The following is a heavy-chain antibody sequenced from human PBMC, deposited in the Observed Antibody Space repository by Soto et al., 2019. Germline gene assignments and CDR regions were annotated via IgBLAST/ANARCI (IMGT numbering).Heavy chain of an antibody. Sequence: SGPTLVSPTKTLTLTCTFCGFSLSTSGMCVSWIRQPPGKALEWLALIDWDDDTYYSTSLKTRLTISKDTSKNQVVLTMTNMDPVDTATYYCARRIIAAADNWFDPWGQGTLVTVS. CDR3: ARRIIAAADNWFDP. CDR1: GFSLSTSGMC. V-gene: IGHV2-70*01. CDR2: IDWDDDT. J-gene: IGHJ5*02. D-gene: IGHD6-13*01.